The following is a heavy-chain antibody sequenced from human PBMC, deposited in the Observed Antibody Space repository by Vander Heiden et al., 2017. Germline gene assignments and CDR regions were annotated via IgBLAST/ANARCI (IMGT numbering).Heavy chain of an antibody. J-gene: IGHJ6*04. CDR2: IYHSGST. V-gene: IGHV4-38-2*02. Sequence: QVQLQESGPGLVKPSETLSLTCAVSGYSISSGYYWGWIRQPPGKGLEWIGSIYHSGSTYYNTSLKRRVTISVDTSKNQFSRKLSSVTAAETAVYYCARDYSEVGAATKYYGMDVWGEGTTVTVYS. D-gene: IGHD1-26*01. CDR1: GYSISSGYY. CDR3: ARDYSEVGAATKYYGMDV.